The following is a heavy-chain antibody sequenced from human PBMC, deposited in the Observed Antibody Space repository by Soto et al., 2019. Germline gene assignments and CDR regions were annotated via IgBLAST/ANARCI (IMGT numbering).Heavy chain of an antibody. CDR3: VRHYYSDDSGRFDY. D-gene: IGHD3-22*01. CDR2: ILYDGSNK. J-gene: IGHJ4*02. CDR1: AFPFSSFA. V-gene: IGHV3-30-3*01. Sequence: QVQLKEPGGGVAQPGGSLRLSCAVSAFPFSSFAMHWVRQAPDKGLEWVAKILYDGSNKYYADSVKGRFIISRDNSKNTLYLQMNSLRAEDTAVYYCVRHYYSDDSGRFDYWGQGTLVTVSS.